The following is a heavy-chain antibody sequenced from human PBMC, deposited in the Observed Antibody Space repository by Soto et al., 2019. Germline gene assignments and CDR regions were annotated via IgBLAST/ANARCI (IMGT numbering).Heavy chain of an antibody. CDR1: GFTFSTYT. CDR3: ARDPHYCSGNTCYGGVFDF. Sequence: EVQLVESGGGLVQPGRSLRLSCAASGFTFSTYTMNWVRQAPGKGLEWVSYIDSRSSTIYYTDSVKGRFIISRDNAKNLLYLQMNSLRDEDTAVYYCARDPHYCSGNTCYGGVFDFWGQGTLVTVSS. CDR2: IDSRSSTI. V-gene: IGHV3-48*02. D-gene: IGHD2-15*01. J-gene: IGHJ4*02.